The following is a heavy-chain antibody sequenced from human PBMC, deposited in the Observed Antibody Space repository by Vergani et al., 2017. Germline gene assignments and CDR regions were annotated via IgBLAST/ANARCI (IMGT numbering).Heavy chain of an antibody. J-gene: IGHJ6*02. Sequence: EVQLVESGGGLVKPGGSLRLSCAASGFTFSSYSMNWVRQAPGKGLEWVSSISSSSSYIYYADSVKGRFTISRDNAKNSLYLQMNSLRAEDTAVYYCARDLHYDILTGYISYYYYYGMDVWGQGTTVTVSS. CDR1: GFTFSSYS. V-gene: IGHV3-21*01. CDR2: ISSSSSYI. D-gene: IGHD3-9*01. CDR3: ARDLHYDILTGYISYYYYYGMDV.